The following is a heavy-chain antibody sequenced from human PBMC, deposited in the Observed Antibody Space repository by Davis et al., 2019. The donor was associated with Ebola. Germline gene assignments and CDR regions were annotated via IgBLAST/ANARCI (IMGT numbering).Heavy chain of an antibody. D-gene: IGHD4-11*01. CDR3: ARDQATVTTSYFDY. J-gene: IGHJ4*02. V-gene: IGHV1-24*01. CDR2: FDPEDGEG. Sequence: ASVKVSCKVSGYSLTELSIHWVRQAPGKGLEWMGAFDPEDGEGIYAQKFQGRVTMTRDTSTSTVYMELSSLRSEDTAVYYCARDQATVTTSYFDYWGQGTLVTVSS. CDR1: GYSLTELS.